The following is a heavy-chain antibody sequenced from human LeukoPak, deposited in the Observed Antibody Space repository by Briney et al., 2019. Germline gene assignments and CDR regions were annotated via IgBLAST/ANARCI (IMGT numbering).Heavy chain of an antibody. CDR1: GFTVSSNY. CDR3: ARDLKTSGWYGDFDY. CDR2: IFSGGST. D-gene: IGHD6-19*01. V-gene: IGHV3-53*01. J-gene: IGHJ4*02. Sequence: GGSLRLSCVASGFTVSSNYMSWVRQAPGKGLEWVSAIFSGGSTFYADSVTGRFTISRGNSKNTVYLEMNSLRAEDTAVYYCARDLKTSGWYGDFDYWGQGTLVTVSS.